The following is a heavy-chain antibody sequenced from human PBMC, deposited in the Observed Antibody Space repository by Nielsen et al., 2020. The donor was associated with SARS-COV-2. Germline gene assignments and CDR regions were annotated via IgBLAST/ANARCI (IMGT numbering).Heavy chain of an antibody. CDR3: ARDLIYYGSGSYVIAHAFDI. V-gene: IGHV3-33*05. Sequence: LSLTCAASGFTFSSYGMHWVRQAPGKGLEWVAVISYDGSNKYYADSVKGRFTISRDNAKNSLYLQMNSLRAEDTAVYYCARDLIYYGSGSYVIAHAFDIWGQGTMVTVSS. CDR2: ISYDGSNK. J-gene: IGHJ3*02. D-gene: IGHD3-10*01. CDR1: GFTFSSYG.